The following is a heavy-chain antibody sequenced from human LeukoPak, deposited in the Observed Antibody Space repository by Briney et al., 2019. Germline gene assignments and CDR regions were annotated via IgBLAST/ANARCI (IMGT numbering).Heavy chain of an antibody. Sequence: GGSLRLSCAASGFNFNTYWMSWVRQAPGRGLEWVAIISYDGSNEYYADSVKGRFTISRDNSKNTLYLQMNSLRAADTAVYYCARSYCSSTSCYLDYMDVWGKGTTVTVSS. CDR1: GFNFNTYW. D-gene: IGHD2-2*01. CDR2: ISYDGSNE. V-gene: IGHV3-30*03. J-gene: IGHJ6*03. CDR3: ARSYCSSTSCYLDYMDV.